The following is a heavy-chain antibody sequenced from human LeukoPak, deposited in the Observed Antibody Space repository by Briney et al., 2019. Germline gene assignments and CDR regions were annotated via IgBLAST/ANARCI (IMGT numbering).Heavy chain of an antibody. V-gene: IGHV3-11*04. CDR3: ARDGLAAATLHWCFDL. J-gene: IGHJ2*01. CDR1: GFTFSDYY. D-gene: IGHD2-15*01. CDR2: ISSSGSNI. Sequence: PGGSLRLSCAASGFTFSDYYMSWIRQAPGKGLEWVSYISSSGSNIYYADSVKGRFTISRDNAKDSLYLQMNSLRAEDTAVYYCARDGLAAATLHWCFDLWGRGTLVTVSS.